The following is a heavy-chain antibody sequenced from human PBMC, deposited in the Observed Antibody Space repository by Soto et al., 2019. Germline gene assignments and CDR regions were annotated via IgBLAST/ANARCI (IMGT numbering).Heavy chain of an antibody. Sequence: LSETLSLTCTVSGGSISSGDYHWSWIRQPPGKGLEGIGYIYYSGSTYYNPSLKSRVTISVDTSKNQFSLKLSSVTAADPAVYYCASATLSYYDFWSGRAGGWFEPWGQGTLVTVSS. CDR3: ASATLSYYDFWSGRAGGWFEP. J-gene: IGHJ5*02. V-gene: IGHV4-30-4*02. CDR1: GGSISSGDYH. CDR2: IYYSGST. D-gene: IGHD3-3*01.